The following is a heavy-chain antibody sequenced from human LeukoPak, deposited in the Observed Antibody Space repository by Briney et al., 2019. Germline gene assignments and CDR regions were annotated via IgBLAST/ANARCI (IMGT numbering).Heavy chain of an antibody. CDR1: GGSISSYY. D-gene: IGHD5-24*01. V-gene: IGHV4-4*09. Sequence: SETLSLTCTVSGGSISSYYWSWIRQPPGKGLEWIGYIYTSGITNYNPSLKSRVTISVDTSKNQFSLKLSSVTAADTAVYYCARSATMGVTWRFDYWGQGTLVTVSS. CDR2: IYTSGIT. CDR3: ARSATMGVTWRFDY. J-gene: IGHJ4*02.